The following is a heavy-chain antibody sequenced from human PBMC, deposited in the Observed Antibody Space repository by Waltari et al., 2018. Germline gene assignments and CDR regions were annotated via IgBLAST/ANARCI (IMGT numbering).Heavy chain of an antibody. D-gene: IGHD2-21*01. CDR1: GGSISSYY. CDR3: AGDRSGGDWTDDFDI. CDR2: IYYSGST. J-gene: IGHJ3*02. Sequence: QVQLQASCPGLVKPSETLSLTGTVSGGSISSYYWSWIRQSPGKGLEWIGYIYYSGSTKYYPDSMNRVTISVETSKNQFSLKLSYGLAADTAMYYCAGDRSGGDWTDDFDIWGQGTMVTVSS. V-gene: IGHV4-59*12.